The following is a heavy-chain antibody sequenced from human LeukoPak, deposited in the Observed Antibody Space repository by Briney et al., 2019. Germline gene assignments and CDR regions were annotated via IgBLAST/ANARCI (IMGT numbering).Heavy chain of an antibody. CDR3: ARESGSLDAFDI. D-gene: IGHD1-26*01. J-gene: IGHJ3*02. V-gene: IGHV1-2*02. CDR2: INPNSGGT. CDR1: GYTFTGYY. Sequence: ASVEVSCKASGYTFTGYYMHWVRQAPGQGLEWMGWINPNSGGTNYAQKFQGRVTMTRDTSISTAYMELSRLRSDDTAVYYCARESGSLDAFDIWGQGTMVTVSS.